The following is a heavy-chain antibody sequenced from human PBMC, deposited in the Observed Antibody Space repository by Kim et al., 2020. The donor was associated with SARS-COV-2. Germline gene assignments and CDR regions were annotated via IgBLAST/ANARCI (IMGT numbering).Heavy chain of an antibody. CDR3: ARVTKTRLAGTKGNWFDP. CDR2: ISYDGSNK. V-gene: IGHV3-30*04. J-gene: IGHJ5*02. D-gene: IGHD6-19*01. Sequence: GGSLRLSCAASGFTFSSYAMHWVRQAPGKGLEWVAVISYDGSNKYYADSVKGRFTISRDNSKNTLYLQMNSLRAEDTAVYYCARVTKTRLAGTKGNWFDPWGQGSLVTASS. CDR1: GFTFSSYA.